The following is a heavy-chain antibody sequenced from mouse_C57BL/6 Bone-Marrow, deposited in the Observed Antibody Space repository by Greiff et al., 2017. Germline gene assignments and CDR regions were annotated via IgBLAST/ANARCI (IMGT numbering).Heavy chain of an antibody. D-gene: IGHD1-1*01. CDR2: IYPGDGDT. J-gene: IGHJ1*03. Sequence: QVQLQQSGPELVKPGASVKISCKASGYAFSSSWMNWVKQRPGKGLEWIGRIYPGDGDTNYNGKFKGKATLTADKSSSTAYMQLSRLTSEDSAVYFCARCFIYYYGSPWYFDVWGTGTMVTVSA. CDR3: ARCFIYYYGSPWYFDV. CDR1: GYAFSSSW. V-gene: IGHV1-82*01.